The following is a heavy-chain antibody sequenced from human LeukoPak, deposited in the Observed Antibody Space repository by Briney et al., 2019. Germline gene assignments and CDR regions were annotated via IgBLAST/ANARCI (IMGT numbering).Heavy chain of an antibody. D-gene: IGHD4/OR15-4a*01. CDR3: ARRAGAYSHPYDY. CDR1: GYTFTGYY. V-gene: IGHV1-2*02. J-gene: IGHJ4*02. CDR2: INPNSGGT. Sequence: ASVKVSCTASGYTFTGYYMHWVRQAPGQGLEWMGWINPNSGGTNYAQKFQGRVTMTRDTSISTAYMELSRLRSDDTAVYYCARRAGAYSHPYDYWGQGTLVTVS.